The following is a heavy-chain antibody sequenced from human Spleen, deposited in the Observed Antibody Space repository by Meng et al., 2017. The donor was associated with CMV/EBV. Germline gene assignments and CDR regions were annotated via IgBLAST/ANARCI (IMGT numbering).Heavy chain of an antibody. Sequence: GGSLRLSCAASGFTFSDYYMSWIRQAPGKGLEWVSYISSSGSTIYYADSVKGRFTISRDNAKNSLYLQMNSLRGEDTAMYYCARPCDYSSYYYAMDVWGQGTTVTVSS. J-gene: IGHJ6*02. CDR1: GFTFSDYY. CDR3: ARPCDYSSYYYAMDV. D-gene: IGHD4-11*01. CDR2: ISSSGSTI. V-gene: IGHV3-11*04.